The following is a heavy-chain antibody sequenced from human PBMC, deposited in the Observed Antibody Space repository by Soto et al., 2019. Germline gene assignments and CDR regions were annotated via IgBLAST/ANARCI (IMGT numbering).Heavy chain of an antibody. CDR2: ISYDGSNK. CDR1: GFTFSSYG. V-gene: IGHV3-30*18. J-gene: IGHJ4*02. D-gene: IGHD6-19*01. CDR3: AKDESSGWYGLGFDY. Sequence: GGSLRLSCAASGFTFSSYGMHWVRQAPGKGLEWVAVISYDGSNKYYADSVKGRFTISRDNSKNTLYLQMNSLRAEDTAVYYCAKDESSGWYGLGFDYWGQGTLVTVSS.